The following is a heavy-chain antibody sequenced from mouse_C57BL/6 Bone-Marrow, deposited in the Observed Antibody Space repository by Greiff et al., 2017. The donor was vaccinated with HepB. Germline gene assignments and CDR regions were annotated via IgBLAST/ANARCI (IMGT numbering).Heavy chain of an antibody. CDR3: ARYDWYFDV. J-gene: IGHJ1*03. V-gene: IGHV1-69*01. CDR2: IDPSDSYT. CDR1: GYTFTSYW. Sequence: QVQLQQPGAELVMPGASVKLSCKASGYTFTSYWMHWVKQRPGQGLEWIGEIDPSDSYTNYNQKFKGKSTLTVDKSSSTAYMQLSSLTSEDSAVYYCARYDWYFDVGGTGTTVTVSS.